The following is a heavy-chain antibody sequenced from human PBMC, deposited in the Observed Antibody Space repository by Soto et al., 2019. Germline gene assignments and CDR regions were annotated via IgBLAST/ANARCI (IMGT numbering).Heavy chain of an antibody. CDR2: IDPSDSYT. CDR3: ARPGDYYYYGMDV. J-gene: IGHJ6*02. V-gene: IGHV5-10-1*01. CDR1: GYSFTSHW. Sequence: PGESLKISCQGSGYSFTSHWISWVRQMPGKGLEWMGRIDPSDSYTNYSPSFQGHVTISADKSISTAYLQWRSLKASDTAMYYCARPGDYYYYGMDVWGQGTTVTVSS. D-gene: IGHD3-10*01.